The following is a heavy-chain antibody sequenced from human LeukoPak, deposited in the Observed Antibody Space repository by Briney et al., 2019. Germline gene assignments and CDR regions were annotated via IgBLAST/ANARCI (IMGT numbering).Heavy chain of an antibody. CDR1: GGSFSGYY. D-gene: IGHD3-10*01. CDR2: INHSGST. J-gene: IGHJ3*02. CDR3: ARVSGRRITMVRPPLQHAFDI. Sequence: PSETLSLTCAVYGGSFSGYYWSWIRQPPGKGLEWIGEINHSGSTNYNPSLKSRVTISVDTSKNQFSLKLSSVTAADTAVYYCARVSGRRITMVRPPLQHAFDIWGQGTMVTVSS. V-gene: IGHV4-34*01.